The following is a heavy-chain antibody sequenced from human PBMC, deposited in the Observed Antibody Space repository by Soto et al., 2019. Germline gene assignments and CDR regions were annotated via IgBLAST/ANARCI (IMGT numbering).Heavy chain of an antibody. CDR1: GFPFTSYG. J-gene: IGHJ4*02. D-gene: IGHD3-10*01. CDR3: VGGQYYFDY. CDR2: ISHDGRDK. V-gene: IGHV3-30*03. Sequence: VQLVESGGGVVQPGRSLRLSCAASGFPFTSYGINCVRAGPDKGLEWVAIISHDGRDKYYADSVNGRFTISRVSSKTTLYLKMNSLRPEDRALYYCVGGQYYFDYRGQGTLVIVSS.